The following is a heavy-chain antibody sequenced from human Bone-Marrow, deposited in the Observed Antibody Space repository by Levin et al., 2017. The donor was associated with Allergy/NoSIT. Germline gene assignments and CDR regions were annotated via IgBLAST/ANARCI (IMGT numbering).Heavy chain of an antibody. CDR3: ARGTWKINYYLEY. V-gene: IGHV3-11*01. CDR1: GVIFSDYY. D-gene: IGHD1-1*01. Sequence: GGSLRLSCAASGVIFSDYYMTWIRQAPGKPLEWLSYISNTGDSIYYADSVKGRFTISRDNAKSLLYLQMNSLRPEDTAHYYCARGTWKINYYLEYWGRGTLVTVSS. CDR2: ISNTGDSI. J-gene: IGHJ4*02.